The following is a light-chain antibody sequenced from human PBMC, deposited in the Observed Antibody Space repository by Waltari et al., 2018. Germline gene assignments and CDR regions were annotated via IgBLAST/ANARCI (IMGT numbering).Light chain of an antibody. CDR2: HAS. CDR3: QHYESLPVT. J-gene: IGKJ1*01. V-gene: IGKV3-20*01. Sequence: EIVLTQSPGTLSLSPGERATLSCRASQSISKYLAWYQQKPGQAPRLLIYHASSRAAGSPDRCSGSGSGTDFSRTISRLEPEDFAVYYCQHYESLPVTFGQGTKVEIK. CDR1: QSISKY.